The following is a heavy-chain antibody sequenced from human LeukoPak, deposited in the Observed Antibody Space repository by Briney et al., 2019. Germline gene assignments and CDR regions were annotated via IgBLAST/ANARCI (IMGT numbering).Heavy chain of an antibody. CDR3: ARVRSSGWYFGGYYYGMDV. D-gene: IGHD6-19*01. CDR2: IKQDGSEK. Sequence: QPGGSLRLSCAASGFTFSSYWMSWVRQAPGKGLEWVANIKQDGSEKYYVDSVKGRFTISRDNAKNSLYLQMNSLRAEDTAVYYCARVRSSGWYFGGYYYGMDVWGQGTTVTVSS. V-gene: IGHV3-7*01. CDR1: GFTFSSYW. J-gene: IGHJ6*02.